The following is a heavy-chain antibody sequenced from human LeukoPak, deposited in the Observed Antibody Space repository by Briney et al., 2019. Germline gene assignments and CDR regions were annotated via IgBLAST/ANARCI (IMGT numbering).Heavy chain of an antibody. CDR1: GFTFSSYA. D-gene: IGHD3-9*01. V-gene: IGHV3-23*01. J-gene: IGHJ4*02. Sequence: GGSLRLSCAASGFTFSSYAMSWVRQAPGKGLEWVSPISGSGGSTYYADSVKGRFTISRDNSKNTLYLQMNSLRAEDTAVYYCAKGGRYYDILTGSDYWGQGTLVTVSS. CDR2: ISGSGGST. CDR3: AKGGRYYDILTGSDY.